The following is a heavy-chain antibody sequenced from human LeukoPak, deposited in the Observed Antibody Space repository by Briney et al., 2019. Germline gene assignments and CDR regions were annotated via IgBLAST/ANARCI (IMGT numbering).Heavy chain of an antibody. J-gene: IGHJ4*02. CDR3: ARDPGPMTRSFDY. D-gene: IGHD4-11*01. Sequence: GGSLRLSCAASGFTFSSYWMSWVRQAPGKGLEWVANIKQDGSEKYYVDSVKGRFTISRDNAKNTLYLQMNSLRAEDTAVYYCARDPGPMTRSFDYWGQGTLVTVSS. CDR1: GFTFSSYW. V-gene: IGHV3-7*01. CDR2: IKQDGSEK.